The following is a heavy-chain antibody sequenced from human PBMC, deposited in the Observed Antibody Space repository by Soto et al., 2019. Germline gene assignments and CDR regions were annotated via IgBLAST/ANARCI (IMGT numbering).Heavy chain of an antibody. V-gene: IGHV3-23*01. CDR2: ISGSGGST. CDR3: AKDYYDSSGYYAFDY. D-gene: IGHD3-22*01. Sequence: GGSLRLSCAASGFTFSSYAMSWVRQAPGKGLEWVSAISGSGGSTYYADSVKGRFTISRDNSKNTLYLQMNSLRAEDTAVYYCAKDYYDSSGYYAFDYWGQGTLVTVSS. J-gene: IGHJ4*02. CDR1: GFTFSSYA.